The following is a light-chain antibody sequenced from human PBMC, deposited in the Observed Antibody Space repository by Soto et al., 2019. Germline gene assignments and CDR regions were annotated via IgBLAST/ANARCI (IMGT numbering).Light chain of an antibody. CDR3: QSSDSSLSTWV. CDR1: NSNIGSNP. J-gene: IGLJ3*02. Sequence: QSVLTQPPSASGTPGQRVTISCSGSNSNIGSNPVHWYQQFPGTAPKVLIYSNYQRPSGVPDRFSGSKSGTSASLAITGLQAEDEADYYCQSSDSSLSTWVFGGGTKVTVL. CDR2: SNY. V-gene: IGLV1-44*01.